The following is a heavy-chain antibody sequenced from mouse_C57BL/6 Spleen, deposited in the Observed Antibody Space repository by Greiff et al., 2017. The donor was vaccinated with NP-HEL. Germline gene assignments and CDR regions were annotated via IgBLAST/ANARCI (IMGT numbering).Heavy chain of an antibody. CDR2: INPNNGGT. D-gene: IGHD1-1*01. CDR1: GYTFTDYY. V-gene: IGHV1-26*01. J-gene: IGHJ3*01. CDR3: ARGSEEAWFAY. Sequence: VQLQQSGPELVKPGASVKISCKASGYTFTDYYMNWVKQSHGKSLEWIGDINPNNGGTSYNQKFKGKATLTVDKSSSTAYMELRSLTSEDSAVYYCARGSEEAWFAYWGQGTLVTVSA.